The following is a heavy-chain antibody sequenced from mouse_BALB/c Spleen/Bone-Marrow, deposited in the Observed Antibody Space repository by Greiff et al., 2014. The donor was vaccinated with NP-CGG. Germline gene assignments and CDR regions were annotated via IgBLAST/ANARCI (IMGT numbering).Heavy chain of an antibody. CDR2: IWAGGST. J-gene: IGHJ1*01. Sequence: VKLQESGPGLVAPSQSLSITCTVSGFSLTSYGVHWVRQPPGKGLEWLGVIWAGGSTNYNSALMSRLSISKDNSKSQVFLKVNSLQTDDTAMYYCARVTGTDWYFDVWGAGTTVTVSS. V-gene: IGHV2-9*02. CDR3: ARVTGTDWYFDV. D-gene: IGHD4-1*01. CDR1: GFSLTSYG.